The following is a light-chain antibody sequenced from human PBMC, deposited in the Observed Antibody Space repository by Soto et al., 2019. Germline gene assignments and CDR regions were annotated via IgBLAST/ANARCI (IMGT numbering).Light chain of an antibody. J-gene: IGKJ4*01. CDR3: QQYYDYPHT. CDR2: AAS. CDR1: EAINNY. Sequence: AIRMTQSPSSFSASTGDRVTITCRASEAINNYLAWYQQKPGKAPKLLIYAASTLQRGVPSRFSGSGSGTDFTLTVSSLQSEDFATYYCQQYYDYPHTFGGGTKVEIK. V-gene: IGKV1-8*01.